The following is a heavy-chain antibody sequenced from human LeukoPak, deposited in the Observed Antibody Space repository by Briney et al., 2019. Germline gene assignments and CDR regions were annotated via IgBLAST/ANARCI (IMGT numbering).Heavy chain of an antibody. CDR1: GFTFSDYY. CDR2: ISSSSSYT. Sequence: GGSLRLSYAASGFTFSDYYMSWIRQAPGKGLEWVSYISSSSSYTNYADSVKGRFTISRDNAKNSLYLQMNSLRAEDTAVYYCARETYGSGSNDFEHWGQGTLVTVSS. CDR3: ARETYGSGSNDFEH. V-gene: IGHV3-11*06. J-gene: IGHJ4*02. D-gene: IGHD3-10*01.